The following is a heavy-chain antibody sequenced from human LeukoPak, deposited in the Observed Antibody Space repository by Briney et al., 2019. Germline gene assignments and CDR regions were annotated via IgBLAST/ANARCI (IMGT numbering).Heavy chain of an antibody. D-gene: IGHD6-13*01. J-gene: IGHJ6*03. CDR3: ARDFIAAAGTGYYYYMDV. CDR2: INPKSGDT. V-gene: IGHV1-2*02. Sequence: EASVKVSCKASGYTFTDSYIHYVRQAPGQGLEWLGWINPKSGDTNYAQKFQGRVTMTRDTSITTAYMELTRLRSDDTAVYYCARDFIAAAGTGYYYYMDVWGKGTTVTVSS. CDR1: GYTFTDSY.